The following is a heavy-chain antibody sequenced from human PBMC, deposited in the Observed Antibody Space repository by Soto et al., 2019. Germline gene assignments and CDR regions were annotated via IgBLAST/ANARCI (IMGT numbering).Heavy chain of an antibody. CDR2: ISSSSSYT. Sequence: GGSLRLSCAASGFTFSDYYMSWIRQAPGKGLEWVSYISSSSSYTNYADSVKGRFTISRDNAKNSLYLQMNSLRAEDTAVYYCARSLLPHIVVVPAAIPYGMDVWGQGTTVTVSS. D-gene: IGHD2-2*01. CDR1: GFTFSDYY. J-gene: IGHJ6*02. CDR3: ARSLLPHIVVVPAAIPYGMDV. V-gene: IGHV3-11*06.